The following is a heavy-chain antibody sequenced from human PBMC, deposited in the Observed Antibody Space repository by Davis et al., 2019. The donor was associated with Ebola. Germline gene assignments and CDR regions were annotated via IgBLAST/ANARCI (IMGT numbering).Heavy chain of an antibody. CDR1: GYTFTGYY. D-gene: IGHD1-26*01. CDR3: ARYSGSYENYFDY. V-gene: IGHV1-69*13. Sequence: SVKVSCKASGYTFTGYYMHWVRQAPGQGLEWMGGIIPIFGTANYAQKFQGRVTITADESTSTAYMELSSLRSEDTAVYYCARYSGSYENYFDYWGQGTLVTVSS. CDR2: IIPIFGTA. J-gene: IGHJ4*02.